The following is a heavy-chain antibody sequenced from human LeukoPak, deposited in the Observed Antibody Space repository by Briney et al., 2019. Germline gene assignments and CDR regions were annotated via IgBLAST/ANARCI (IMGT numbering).Heavy chain of an antibody. J-gene: IGHJ4*02. CDR3: TREGPGVVVITSFDY. Sequence: PGGSLRLSCAASGFTFDDYGMSWVRQAPGKGLEWVSGINLNGDSTSYADSMKGRFTIFSVSAKNSLYLQMISLRTADTALHYCTREGPGVVVITSFDYWGQGTLVTVSS. CDR1: GFTFDDYG. CDR2: INLNGDST. V-gene: IGHV3-20*04. D-gene: IGHD3-22*01.